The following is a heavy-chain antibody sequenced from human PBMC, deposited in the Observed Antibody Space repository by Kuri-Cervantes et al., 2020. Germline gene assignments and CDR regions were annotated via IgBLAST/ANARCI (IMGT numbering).Heavy chain of an antibody. CDR2: IYSGGST. J-gene: IGHJ6*02. CDR3: AKDKGLIGYFDWLPTTNYYGMDV. CDR1: GFTVSSNY. D-gene: IGHD3-9*01. V-gene: IGHV3-53*01. Sequence: GESLKISCAASGFTVSSNYMSWVRQAPGKGLEWVSVIYSGGSTYYADSVKGRFTISRDNSKNTLYLQMNSLRAEDTAVYYCAKDKGLIGYFDWLPTTNYYGMDVWGQGTTVTVSS.